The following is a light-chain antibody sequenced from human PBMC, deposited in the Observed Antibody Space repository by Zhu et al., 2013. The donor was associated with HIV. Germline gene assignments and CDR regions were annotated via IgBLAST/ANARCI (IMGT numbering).Light chain of an antibody. CDR2: DAS. CDR3: QEYNDWPPIT. V-gene: IGKV3-15*01. Sequence: EVVMTQSPATLSVSPGERATLSCRASQTIASNLAWYQQKPGLAPRLLIHDASTRATGVPARFSGSGSGTEFTLTISSLQSEDFAVYYCQEYNDWPPITFGLRDTNWKL. CDR1: QTIASN. J-gene: IGKJ5*01.